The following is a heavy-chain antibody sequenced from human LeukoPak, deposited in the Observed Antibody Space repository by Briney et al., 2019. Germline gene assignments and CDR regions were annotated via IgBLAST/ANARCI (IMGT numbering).Heavy chain of an antibody. CDR2: TSPNNGNT. D-gene: IGHD2-8*01. J-gene: IGHJ4*02. CDR3: ARDPPPSSYNGVCYVARQYYFDY. V-gene: IGHV1-18*01. CDR1: GYTFTKYG. Sequence: ASVKVSCKASGYTFTKYGITWVRQAPGQGLEWMGWTSPNNGNTNYGKKFQGRVTMTTDTSTNTAYMELRSLRSDDTAVYYCARDPPPSSYNGVCYVARQYYFDYWGQGTLVTVSS.